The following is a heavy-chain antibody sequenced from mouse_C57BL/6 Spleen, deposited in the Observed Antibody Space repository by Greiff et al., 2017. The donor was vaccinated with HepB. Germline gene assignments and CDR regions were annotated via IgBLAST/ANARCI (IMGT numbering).Heavy chain of an antibody. Sequence: QVQLQQSGAELVKPGASVKLSCKASGYTFTEYTIHWVKQRSGQGLEWIGWFYPGSGSIKYNEKFKDKATLTADKSSSTVYMELSRLTSEDSAVYFGARHEGPSYGSSPWYFDVWGTGTTVTVSS. CDR1: GYTFTEYT. V-gene: IGHV1-62-2*01. CDR2: FYPGSGSI. J-gene: IGHJ1*03. D-gene: IGHD1-1*01. CDR3: ARHEGPSYGSSPWYFDV.